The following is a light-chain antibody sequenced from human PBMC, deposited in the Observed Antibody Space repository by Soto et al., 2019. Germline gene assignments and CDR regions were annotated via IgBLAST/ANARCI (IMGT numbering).Light chain of an antibody. J-gene: IGKJ5*01. CDR3: QQFGTSPPIT. Sequence: EIVLTQSPGTLSVSPGERATLSCRASQSVSSSYLTWLQHRPGQSPRLLIYGASSRATGIPDRFIGSGSGTDFTLTISRLEPEDFAVYYCQQFGTSPPITFGQGTRLEIK. CDR1: QSVSSSY. V-gene: IGKV3-20*01. CDR2: GAS.